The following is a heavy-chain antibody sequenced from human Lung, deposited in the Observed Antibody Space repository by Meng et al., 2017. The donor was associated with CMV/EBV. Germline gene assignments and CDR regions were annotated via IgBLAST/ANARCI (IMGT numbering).Heavy chain of an antibody. CDR3: ARRSGSYVNAFDI. CDR1: GFTFSSYE. Sequence: SLKISXEASGFTFSSYEMNWVRQAPGKGLEWVSYISSSGSTMYYADSVKGRLTIFRDNAKNSLYLQMNSMRVEDTAVYYCARRSGSYVNAFDIWGQGKMVTVSS. V-gene: IGHV3-48*03. D-gene: IGHD1-26*01. J-gene: IGHJ3*02. CDR2: ISSSGSTM.